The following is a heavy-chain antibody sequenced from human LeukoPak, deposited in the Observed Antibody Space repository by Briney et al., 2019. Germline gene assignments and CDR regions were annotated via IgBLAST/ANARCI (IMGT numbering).Heavy chain of an antibody. V-gene: IGHV3-23*01. CDR2: ISGSGGST. CDR3: AREAGTTLYYYYMDV. D-gene: IGHD1-7*01. Sequence: GGSLRLSCAASGFTFSSYGMSWVRQAPGKGLEWVSAISGSGGSTYYADSVKGRFTISRDNAKNSLYLQMNSLRAEDTAVYYCAREAGTTLYYYYMDVWGKGTTVTVSS. CDR1: GFTFSSYG. J-gene: IGHJ6*03.